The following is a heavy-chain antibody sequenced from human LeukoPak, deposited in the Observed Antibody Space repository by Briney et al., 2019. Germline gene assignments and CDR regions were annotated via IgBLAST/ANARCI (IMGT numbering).Heavy chain of an antibody. CDR2: ISAYNGNT. CDR3: AMSSGSYYNTDAFDI. Sequence: ASVKVSCKASGYTFTSYGISWVRQAPGQGLEWMGWISAYNGNTNYAQKLQGRVIMTTDTSTSTAYMELRSLRSDDTAVYYCAMSSGSYYNTDAFDIWGQGTMVTVSS. J-gene: IGHJ3*02. CDR1: GYTFTSYG. D-gene: IGHD3-10*01. V-gene: IGHV1-18*01.